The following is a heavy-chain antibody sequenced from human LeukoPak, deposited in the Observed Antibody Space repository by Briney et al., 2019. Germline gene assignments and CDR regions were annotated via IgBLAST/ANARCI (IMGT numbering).Heavy chain of an antibody. CDR3: ARDLRADTNWFDP. CDR2: IWYAGSNK. D-gene: IGHD3-16*01. J-gene: IGHJ5*02. V-gene: IGHV3-33*01. Sequence: SSYGMXXVRQAXGXGXEXGAVIWYAGSNKYYADSGKGRFTISRDNSKNTLYQQMNRLRAEDTAVYYCARDLRADTNWFDPWGQGTLVTVSS. CDR1: SSYG.